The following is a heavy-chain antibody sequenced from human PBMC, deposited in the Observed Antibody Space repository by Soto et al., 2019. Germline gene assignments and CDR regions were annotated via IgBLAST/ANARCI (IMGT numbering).Heavy chain of an antibody. V-gene: IGHV3-72*01. J-gene: IGHJ4*02. CDR1: GFTFSGNY. Sequence: EVQLVESGGGLVQPGGSLRLSCEGSGFTFSGNYMDWVRQAPGKGLEWLGRIRNKPNGHTTAYAASVKGRFTISRDDSKNLVYLQMNSLKSEDTALYSFSTTVITAPLFEYWGQGTLVAVSS. D-gene: IGHD2-21*02. CDR2: IRNKPNGHTT. CDR3: STTVITAPLFEY.